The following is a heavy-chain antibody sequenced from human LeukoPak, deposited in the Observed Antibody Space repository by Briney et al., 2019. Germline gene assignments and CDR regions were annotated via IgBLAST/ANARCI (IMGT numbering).Heavy chain of an antibody. Sequence: GGSLRLSCAASGFTFSSYTMSWVRQAPGKGLEWVSGISGSGGSTYYADSVKGRFTISRDTSKNTLYLQMNSLRAEDTAVYYCAKVENTARGYFDYWAREPWSPSPQ. D-gene: IGHD5-18*01. CDR1: GFTFSSYT. CDR3: AKVENTARGYFDY. CDR2: ISGSGGST. J-gene: IGHJ4*02. V-gene: IGHV3-23*01.